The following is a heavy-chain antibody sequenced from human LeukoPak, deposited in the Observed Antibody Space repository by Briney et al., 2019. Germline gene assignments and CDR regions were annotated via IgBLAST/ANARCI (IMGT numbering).Heavy chain of an antibody. Sequence: GGSLRLSCAASGFSFKDYWMSWVRQAPGKGLEWVADITPDGSGKTYVDSVKGRFTISRDNAKQSLYLQMDTVTAEDTAVYYCVTSWNHQRRDYWSQGILVIVSS. CDR3: VTSWNHQRRDY. J-gene: IGHJ4*02. V-gene: IGHV3-7*01. CDR1: GFSFKDYW. D-gene: IGHD1-1*01. CDR2: ITPDGSGK.